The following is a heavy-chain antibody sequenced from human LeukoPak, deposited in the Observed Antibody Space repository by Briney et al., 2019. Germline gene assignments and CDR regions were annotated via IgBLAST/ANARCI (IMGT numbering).Heavy chain of an antibody. CDR2: IYPGDSDT. J-gene: IGHJ6*02. V-gene: IGHV5-51*01. D-gene: IGHD5-18*01. CDR3: ARRGYSYGEGSYGMDV. Sequence: GESLKISCKGSEYSFTSYWIGWVRQMPGKGLEWMGIIYPGDSDTRYSPSFQGQVTISADKSISTAYLQWSSLKASDTAMYYCARRGYSYGEGSYGMDVWGQGSTVTVS. CDR1: EYSFTSYW.